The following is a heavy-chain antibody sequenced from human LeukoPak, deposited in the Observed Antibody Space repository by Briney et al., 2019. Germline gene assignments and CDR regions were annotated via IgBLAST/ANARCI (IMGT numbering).Heavy chain of an antibody. J-gene: IGHJ4*02. CDR2: INPHSGGT. CDR1: GYMFTTYY. D-gene: IGHD3-16*01. Sequence: ASVKVSCKTSGYMFTTYYPHWVRQAPGQGLEWMGWINPHSGGTNYAQKFQGRVTMTRDTSISTAYMELSRLRSDDTAVYYCALGVTAGIFDYWGQGTLVTVSS. CDR3: ALGVTAGIFDY. V-gene: IGHV1-2*02.